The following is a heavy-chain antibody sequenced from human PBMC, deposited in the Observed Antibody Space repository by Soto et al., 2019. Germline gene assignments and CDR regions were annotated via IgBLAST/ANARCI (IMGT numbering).Heavy chain of an antibody. Sequence: EVQLLESGGGLVQPGGSLRLSCAASGFTFRNYAMSWVRQAPGKGLEWVSGISSSGATIYYADTVKGRFTISRDNSKNTLYLQMNSLRAEDTALYYCATNTIFGVLMNYGMDVWGQGTTVTVS. J-gene: IGHJ6*02. CDR1: GFTFRNYA. D-gene: IGHD3-3*01. CDR3: ATNTIFGVLMNYGMDV. CDR2: ISSSGATI. V-gene: IGHV3-23*01.